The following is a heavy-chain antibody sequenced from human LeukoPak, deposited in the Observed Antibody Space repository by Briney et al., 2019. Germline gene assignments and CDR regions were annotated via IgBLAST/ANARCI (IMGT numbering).Heavy chain of an antibody. V-gene: IGHV3-74*01. Sequence: GGSLRLSCVASGFTFSSYWMHWVRQDPRKGLVWVSRINGDGRNINYADSVKGRFTISRDNSKNTLYLQMNSLRAEDTAVYYCAKGQDYGGNPWYFDLWGRGTLVTVSS. CDR1: GFTFSSYW. CDR3: AKGQDYGGNPWYFDL. D-gene: IGHD4-23*01. J-gene: IGHJ2*01. CDR2: INGDGRNI.